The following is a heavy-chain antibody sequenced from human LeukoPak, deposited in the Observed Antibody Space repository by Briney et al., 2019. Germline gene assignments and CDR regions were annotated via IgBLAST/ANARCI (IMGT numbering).Heavy chain of an antibody. J-gene: IGHJ3*02. D-gene: IGHD1-26*01. V-gene: IGHV1-69*02. Sequence: SVKVSCKASGGTFSSYTISWVRQAPGQGLEWMGRIIPIRGIANYAQKFQGRVTITADKSTSTAYMELSSLRSEDTAVYYCARVQSGSYHQDAFDIWGQGTMVTVSS. CDR3: ARVQSGSYHQDAFDI. CDR1: GGTFSSYT. CDR2: IIPIRGIA.